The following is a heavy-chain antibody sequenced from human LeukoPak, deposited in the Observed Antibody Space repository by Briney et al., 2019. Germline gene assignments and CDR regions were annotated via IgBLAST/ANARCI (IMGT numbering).Heavy chain of an antibody. CDR1: GFIFSNFG. V-gene: IGHV3-48*02. J-gene: IGHJ4*02. Sequence: PGGSLRLSCAASGFIFSNFGMNWVRQAPGKGLQWLSYISTTSSTIYYADSVKGRCTISRDNAKNSLYLQMNSLRDEDTAVYYCARGETAVTSYLHYWGQGTLVTVSS. CDR3: ARGETAVTSYLHY. CDR2: ISTTSSTI. D-gene: IGHD4-17*01.